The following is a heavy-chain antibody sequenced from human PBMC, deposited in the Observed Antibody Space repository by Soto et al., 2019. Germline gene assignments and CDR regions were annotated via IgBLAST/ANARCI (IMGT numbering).Heavy chain of an antibody. CDR2: IYYRGTT. V-gene: IGHV4-59*12. Sequence: SETLSLTCNVSGDSLSPFYWSWIRQPPGKELEWIDNIYYRGTTNYNPSLQGRVTMSIDTSKNQFSLMLTSVTAADTAVYYCTRVATAVPSWGRGVLVTVSS. CDR1: GDSLSPFY. D-gene: IGHD5-18*01. J-gene: IGHJ5*02. CDR3: TRVATAVPS.